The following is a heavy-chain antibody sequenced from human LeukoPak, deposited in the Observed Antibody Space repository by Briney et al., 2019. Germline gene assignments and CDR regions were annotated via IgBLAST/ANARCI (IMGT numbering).Heavy chain of an antibody. CDR3: ARNSYGYEFSMDV. CDR2: VTAFNENT. CDR1: GFALTTYT. Sequence: ASVKVSCQASGFALTTYTIVWLRQAPGQGLEWLGWVTAFNENTDYSRKVQGRVTMTRDRSTDTAYMDMRSLRFDDTAVYYCARNSYGYEFSMDVCGKGTSVSVSS. J-gene: IGHJ6*03. D-gene: IGHD5-18*01. V-gene: IGHV1-18*01.